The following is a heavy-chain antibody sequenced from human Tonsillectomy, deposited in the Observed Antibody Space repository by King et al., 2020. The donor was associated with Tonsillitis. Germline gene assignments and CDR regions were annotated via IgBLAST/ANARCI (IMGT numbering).Heavy chain of an antibody. D-gene: IGHD3-3*01. V-gene: IGHV5-51*01. CDR1: GYSFTRYW. J-gene: IGHJ3*02. CDR2: IYPSDSDT. Sequence: VQLVESGAEVKKPGESLKISCKVSGYSFTRYWIGWVRQMPGKGLEWMGIIYPSDSDTRYNPSFQGQVTMSADKSISTDYLQWSSLKASDTAMYYCARQGGKYYDFWSGSDAFDIWGQGTMVTVSS. CDR3: ARQGGKYYDFWSGSDAFDI.